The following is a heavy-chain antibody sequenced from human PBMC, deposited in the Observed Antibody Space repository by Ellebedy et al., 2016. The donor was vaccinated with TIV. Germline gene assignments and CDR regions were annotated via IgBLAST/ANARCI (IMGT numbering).Heavy chain of an antibody. CDR1: GYTFTNYG. J-gene: IGHJ4*02. CDR2: ISGYNGNT. Sequence: AASVKVSCKASGYTFTNYGISWARQAPGQGLEWMGWISGYNGNTYYAQKRQGRGTMTTDTSTSTAYMELRSLRSDDTAVYYCARFVDGDYEDYWGQGALVTVSS. CDR3: ARFVDGDYEDY. D-gene: IGHD4-17*01. V-gene: IGHV1-18*04.